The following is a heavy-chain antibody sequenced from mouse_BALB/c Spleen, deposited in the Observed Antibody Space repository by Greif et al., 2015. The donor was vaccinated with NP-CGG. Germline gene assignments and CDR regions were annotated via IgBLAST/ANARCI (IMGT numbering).Heavy chain of an antibody. D-gene: IGHD4-1*01. CDR3: ARDGVTGTGFDY. J-gene: IGHJ2*01. Sequence: EVMLVESGGGLVKPGGSLKLSCAASGFTFSDYYMYWVRQTPEKRLEWVATISDGGSYTYYPDSVKGRFTISRDNAKNNLYLQMSSLKSEDTAMYYCARDGVTGTGFDYWGQGTTLTASS. CDR1: GFTFSDYY. V-gene: IGHV5-4*02. CDR2: ISDGGSYT.